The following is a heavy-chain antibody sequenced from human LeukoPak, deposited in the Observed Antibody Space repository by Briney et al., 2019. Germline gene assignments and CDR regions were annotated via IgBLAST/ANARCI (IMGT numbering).Heavy chain of an antibody. V-gene: IGHV3-23*01. CDR1: GFTFGSYS. J-gene: IGHJ4*02. CDR3: AKYSPSSSWFYFDY. Sequence: PGGSLRLSCAASGFTFGSYSMNWVRQAPGKGLEWVSTISGSGGSTYYADSVKGRFTISRDNSKNTLYLQMNSLRAEDTAVYYCAKYSPSSSWFYFDYWGQGTLVTVSS. D-gene: IGHD6-13*01. CDR2: ISGSGGST.